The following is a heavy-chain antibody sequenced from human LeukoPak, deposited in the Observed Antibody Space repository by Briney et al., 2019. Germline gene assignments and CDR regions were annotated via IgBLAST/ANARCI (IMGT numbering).Heavy chain of an antibody. D-gene: IGHD3-10*01. CDR2: ISGSGGST. CDR3: AKGSHRSRFGYYYYGMDV. V-gene: IGHV3-23*01. Sequence: PGGSLRLSCAASGFTFSSYAMSWVRQAPGKGLEWVSAISGSGGSTYYADSVKGRFTISRDNSKNTLYLQMNSLRAEDTAVYYCAKGSHRSRFGYYYYGMDVWGQGTTVTVSS. J-gene: IGHJ6*02. CDR1: GFTFSSYA.